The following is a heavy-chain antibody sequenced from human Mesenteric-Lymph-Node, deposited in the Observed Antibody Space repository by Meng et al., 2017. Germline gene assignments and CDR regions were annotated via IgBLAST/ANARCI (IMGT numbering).Heavy chain of an antibody. Sequence: GESLKISCAASGFTFSSYWMHWVRQAPGKGLVWVSRINSDGSSTSYADSVKGRFTIFRDNAKSTLYVQMNSLRAEDTALYYCARAGSTHVGTVVVVTAVQLDYWGQGTLVTVSS. V-gene: IGHV3-74*01. CDR1: GFTFSSYW. CDR3: ARAGSTHVGTVVVVTAVQLDY. CDR2: INSDGSST. D-gene: IGHD2-21*02. J-gene: IGHJ4*02.